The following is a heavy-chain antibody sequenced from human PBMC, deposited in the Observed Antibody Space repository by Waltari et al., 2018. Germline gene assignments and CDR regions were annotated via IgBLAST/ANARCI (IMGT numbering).Heavy chain of an antibody. Sequence: QVQLVQSGAEVKKPGSSVKVSCKASGGTFSSYAISWVRQAPGQGVEWMGGIIPIFGTANYGQKGQGRFTITADESTSTAYLEVSRLRSEDTAVYYCARATGSSSWQWGYGLDYWGQGTLVTVSS. CDR2: IIPIFGTA. J-gene: IGHJ4*02. CDR3: ARATGSSSWQWGYGLDY. D-gene: IGHD6-13*01. CDR1: GGTFSSYA. V-gene: IGHV1-69*19.